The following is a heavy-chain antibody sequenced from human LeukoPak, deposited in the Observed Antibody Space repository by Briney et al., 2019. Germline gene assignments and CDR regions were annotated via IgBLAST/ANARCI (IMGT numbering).Heavy chain of an antibody. Sequence: PSETLSLTCSVSGVSISRYYWSCIRQPPGKGLEWIGDIYYNASTNYNPSLKSRVTISVDTSKNQFSLKLSSVTAADTAVYYCARHPRDGYNSPYFYYGVAVWGHGTTVTVSS. V-gene: IGHV4-59*08. J-gene: IGHJ6*02. CDR3: ARHPRDGYNSPYFYYGVAV. CDR1: GVSISRYY. D-gene: IGHD5-24*01. CDR2: IYYNAST.